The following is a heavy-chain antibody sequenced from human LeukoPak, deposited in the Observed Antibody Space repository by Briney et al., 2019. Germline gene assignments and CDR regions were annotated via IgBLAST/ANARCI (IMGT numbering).Heavy chain of an antibody. CDR3: ARDRSGKQWRGNKNYYYYMDV. V-gene: IGHV3-74*01. CDR1: GFTFSDYW. D-gene: IGHD6-19*01. J-gene: IGHJ6*03. Sequence: RGSLRLSCAASGFTFSDYWMHWVRQAPGKGLVRVSRIKTDGSSTSYADSVKGRFTISRDNSKNTLYLQMNSLRAEDTAVYYCARDRSGKQWRGNKNYYYYMDVWGKGTTVTISS. CDR2: IKTDGSST.